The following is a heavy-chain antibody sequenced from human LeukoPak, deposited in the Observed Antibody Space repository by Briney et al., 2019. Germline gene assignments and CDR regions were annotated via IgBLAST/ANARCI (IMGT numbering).Heavy chain of an antibody. CDR1: GGSISSSSYY. V-gene: IGHV4-61*02. CDR2: IYTSGST. D-gene: IGHD1-1*01. Sequence: SETLSLTCTVSGGSISSSSYYWSWIRQPAGKGLEWIGRIYTSGSTNYNPSLKSRVTMSVDTSKNQFSLKLSSVTAADTAVYYCARTTPRYYFDYWGQGTLVTVSS. CDR3: ARTTPRYYFDY. J-gene: IGHJ4*02.